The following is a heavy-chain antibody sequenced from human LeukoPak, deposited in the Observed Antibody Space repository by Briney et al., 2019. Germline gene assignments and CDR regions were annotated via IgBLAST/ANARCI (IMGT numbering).Heavy chain of an antibody. CDR1: GGIFSNFG. V-gene: IGHV1-69*05. CDR3: ATEGFCIGDTCHGRDKVLDY. J-gene: IGHJ4*02. D-gene: IGHD2-15*01. CDR2: IISLFGTP. Sequence: GASVKVSCKASGGIFSNFGISWVRQAPGQGLEWMGRIISLFGTPNYAQKFQGRVTITTDESTSTAYMDLSSLRSEDTAVYYCATEGFCIGDTCHGRDKVLDYWGQGTLVTVSS.